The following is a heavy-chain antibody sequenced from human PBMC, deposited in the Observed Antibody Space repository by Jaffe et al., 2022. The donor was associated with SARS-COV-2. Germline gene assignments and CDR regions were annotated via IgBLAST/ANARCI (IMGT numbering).Heavy chain of an antibody. CDR1: GFTFSDYY. CDR3: ARVYQWSCDH. V-gene: IGHV3-11*01. J-gene: IGHJ4*02. D-gene: IGHD1-26*01. CDR2: ISTSGSFT. Sequence: QVQLVESGGGLVKPGGSLKLSCAASGFTFSDYYMTWIRQAPGKGLEWVSYISTSGSFTYYADSVKGRFTIFRDNAKNSLSLQMNSLRAEDTAVYYCARVYQWSCDHWGQGTLVTVSS.